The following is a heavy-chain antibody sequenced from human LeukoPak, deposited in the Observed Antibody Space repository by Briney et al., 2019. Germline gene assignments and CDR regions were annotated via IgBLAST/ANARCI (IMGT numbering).Heavy chain of an antibody. CDR2: IIPILGIA. Sequence: RASVKVSCKASGGTFSSYAISWVRQAPGQGLEWMGRIIPILGIANYAQKFQGRVTITADKSTSTAYMELSSLRSEDTAVYYCARSPGPVYDFWSGYYTGERWFDPWGQGTLVTVSS. J-gene: IGHJ5*02. D-gene: IGHD3-3*01. CDR3: ARSPGPVYDFWSGYYTGERWFDP. V-gene: IGHV1-69*04. CDR1: GGTFSSYA.